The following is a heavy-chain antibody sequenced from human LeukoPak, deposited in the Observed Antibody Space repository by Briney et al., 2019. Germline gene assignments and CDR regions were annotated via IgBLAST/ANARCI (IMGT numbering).Heavy chain of an antibody. Sequence: GGSLRLSCAASGFTFSSYWMSWVRQAPGKGLEWVSYISSSGSTIYYADSVKGRFTISRDNAKNSLYLQMNSLRAEDTAVYYCAGEGYFDWFFPIYWGQGTLVTVSS. V-gene: IGHV3-48*04. CDR3: AGEGYFDWFFPIY. J-gene: IGHJ4*02. CDR2: ISSSGSTI. CDR1: GFTFSSYW. D-gene: IGHD3-9*01.